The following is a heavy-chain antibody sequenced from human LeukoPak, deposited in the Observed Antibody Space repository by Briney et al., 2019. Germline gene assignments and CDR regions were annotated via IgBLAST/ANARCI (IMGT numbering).Heavy chain of an antibody. Sequence: PPGGSLRLSCAASGFTFSSYAMSWVRQAPGKGLEWVSAISGSGYSTYSADSVKGRFTISRDNSKNTLYLQMNSLRAEDTAVYYCARSLRPDDYAYYFDYWGQGTLVTVSS. V-gene: IGHV3-23*01. CDR1: GFTFSSYA. CDR3: ARSLRPDDYAYYFDY. J-gene: IGHJ4*02. CDR2: ISGSGYST. D-gene: IGHD4-17*01.